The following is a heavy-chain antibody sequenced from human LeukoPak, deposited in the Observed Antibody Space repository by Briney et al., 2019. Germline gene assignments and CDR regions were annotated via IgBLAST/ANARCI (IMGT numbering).Heavy chain of an antibody. J-gene: IGHJ3*01. D-gene: IGHD5-12*01. V-gene: IGHV3-30*18. CDR3: ANEYSKGDV. Sequence: GRSLRLSCAASGFTFSSYGVHWVRQAPGKGLEWVAVISYDGSNKYYADSVKGRFTSSRDNSKNTLYLQMNSLRAEDTAIYYCANEYSKGDVWGQGTTVTVSS. CDR2: ISYDGSNK. CDR1: GFTFSSYG.